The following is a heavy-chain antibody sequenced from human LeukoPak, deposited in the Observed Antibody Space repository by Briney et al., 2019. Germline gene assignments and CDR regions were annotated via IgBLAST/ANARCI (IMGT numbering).Heavy chain of an antibody. CDR2: INPNSGGR. J-gene: IGHJ3*02. Sequence: GASVKVSCKASGYTFTGYYMHWVRQAPGQGLEWMGWINPNSGGRNFAQKFQGRVTMTRDTSISTVYMELSSLRSDDTAVYYSARLKGGDEKDAFDIWGQGTMVTVSS. D-gene: IGHD3-10*01. CDR3: ARLKGGDEKDAFDI. CDR1: GYTFTGYY. V-gene: IGHV1-2*02.